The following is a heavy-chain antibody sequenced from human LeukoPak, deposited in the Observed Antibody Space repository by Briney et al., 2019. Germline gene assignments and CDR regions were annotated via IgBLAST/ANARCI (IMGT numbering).Heavy chain of an antibody. J-gene: IGHJ4*02. D-gene: IGHD6-6*01. CDR3: ARWARYRSSSGFDY. Sequence: SVKVSCKASGGTFSSYAISWVRQAPGQGLEWMGGIIPIFGTANYAQKFQGRVTITTDESTSTAYMELSSLRSEDTAVYYCARWARYRSSSGFDYWGQGTLVTVSS. CDR2: IIPIFGTA. V-gene: IGHV1-69*05. CDR1: GGTFSSYA.